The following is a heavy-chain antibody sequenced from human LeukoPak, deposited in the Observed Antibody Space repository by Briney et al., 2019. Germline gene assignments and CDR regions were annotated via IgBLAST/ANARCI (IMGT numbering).Heavy chain of an antibody. CDR1: GGIFSSYA. V-gene: IGHV1-69*04. Sequence: SVKVSCKASGGIFSSYAISWVRQAPGRGLEWMGRIIPILGIANYAQKFQGRVTITADKSTSTAYMDLSSLRSEDTAVYYCARDLPPYYFDYWGQGTLVTVSS. J-gene: IGHJ4*02. CDR3: ARDLPPYYFDY. CDR2: IIPILGIA.